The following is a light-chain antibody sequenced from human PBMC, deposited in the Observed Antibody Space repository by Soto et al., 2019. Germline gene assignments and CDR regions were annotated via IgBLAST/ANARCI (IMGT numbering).Light chain of an antibody. Sequence: QSVLTQPASVSGSPGQSITISCTGTSSDVGGYNYVSWYQQHPARAPKLMIYDVSDRPSGVSIRFSGSKSGNTASLTISGLQAEDESDYYCSSYTSSSTLMVFGGGTKLTVL. CDR3: SSYTSSSTLMV. CDR2: DVS. CDR1: SSDVGGYNY. J-gene: IGLJ2*01. V-gene: IGLV2-14*01.